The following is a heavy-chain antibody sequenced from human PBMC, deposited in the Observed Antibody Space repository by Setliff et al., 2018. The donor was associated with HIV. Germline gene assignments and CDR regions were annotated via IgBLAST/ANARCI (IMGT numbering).Heavy chain of an antibody. D-gene: IGHD6-13*01. CDR1: GGSISSDNYY. J-gene: IGHJ4*02. V-gene: IGHV4-61*02. Sequence: SETLSLTCTVSGGSISSDNYYWSWIRQPAGKGLEWIGRYYTSGITNYNPSLKSRVSISVDTSKNQFSLRLNSVTAADTALYYCAREERTSWPRVDYWGQGALVTVSS. CDR2: YYTSGIT. CDR3: AREERTSWPRVDY.